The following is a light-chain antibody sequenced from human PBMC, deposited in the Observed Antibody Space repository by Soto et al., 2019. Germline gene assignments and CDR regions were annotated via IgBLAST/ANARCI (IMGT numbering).Light chain of an antibody. V-gene: IGLV2-11*01. J-gene: IGLJ3*02. CDR1: NNDVGGYNF. CDR3: SSYAGSYTLV. CDR2: DVT. Sequence: QSVLTQPRSVSGSRGQSVTISCTGTNNDVGGYNFVSWYQQQPGKAPKLMIYDVTKRPSGVPDRFSGSKSGNTASLTISGLQADDDADYYCSSYAGSYTLVFGGGTKLTVL.